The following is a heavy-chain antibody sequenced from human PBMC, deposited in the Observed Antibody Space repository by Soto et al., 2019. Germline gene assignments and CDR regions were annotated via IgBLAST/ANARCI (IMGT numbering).Heavy chain of an antibody. CDR2: ISSSSSTI. D-gene: IGHD3-10*01. CDR1: GFTFSSYS. Sequence: EVQLVESGGGLVQPGGSLRLSCAASGFTFSSYSMNWVRQAPGQGLEWVSCISSSSSTIYYADSVKGRFTISSDNAKNSLYQQKNSLRAEDTAVYYCARDRVVRGARGDYCGQGPLVTVSS. CDR3: ARDRVVRGARGDY. J-gene: IGHJ4*02. V-gene: IGHV3-48*01.